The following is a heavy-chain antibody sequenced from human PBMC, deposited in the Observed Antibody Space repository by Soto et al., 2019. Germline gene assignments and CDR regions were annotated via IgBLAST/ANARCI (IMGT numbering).Heavy chain of an antibody. J-gene: IGHJ6*02. CDR1: GDSVTSGSYY. CDR3: ARAWGLLPYYVMNV. Sequence: PSETLSLTCIVSGDSVTSGSYYWTWLRQPPGKGLEWIGYISYTGRTKYNPSHQSRVTILVDTSKNDFSLNLSSVTAADTAVYVCARAWGLLPYYVMNVWGHGTAVTVSS. V-gene: IGHV4-61*03. CDR2: ISYTGRT. D-gene: IGHD7-27*01.